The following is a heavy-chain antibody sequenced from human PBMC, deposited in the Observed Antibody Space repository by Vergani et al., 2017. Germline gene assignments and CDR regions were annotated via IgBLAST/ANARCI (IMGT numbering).Heavy chain of an antibody. CDR1: GYTFTSYD. J-gene: IGHJ6*03. V-gene: IGHV1-8*01. CDR2: MNPNSGNT. Sequence: QVQLVQSGAEVKKPGASVKVSCKASGYTFTSYDINWVRQATGQGLEWMGWMNPNSGNTGYAQKFQGRVTMTRNTSISTAYMELSSLRSEDTAVYYCAGGGRDYYYYYYYMDVWGKGTTVTVSS. CDR3: AGGGRDYYYYYYYMDV.